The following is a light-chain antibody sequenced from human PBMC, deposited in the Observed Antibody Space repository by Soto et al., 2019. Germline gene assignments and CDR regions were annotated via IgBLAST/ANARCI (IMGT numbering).Light chain of an antibody. CDR1: QSLRNNY. J-gene: IGKJ5*01. V-gene: IGKV3-20*01. Sequence: EIVLTQSPGTLSLSPGERVTLSCRASQSLRNNYLAWYQQKPGQAPRLLFDGASIRTTGIPDRFSGSGSGTAFALTINRLEPEDFAVYWCQQDDSPPVTFGHGTRLEIK. CDR2: GAS. CDR3: QQDDSPPVT.